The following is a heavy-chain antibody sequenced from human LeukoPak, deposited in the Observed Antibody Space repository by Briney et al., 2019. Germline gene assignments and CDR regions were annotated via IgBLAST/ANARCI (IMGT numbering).Heavy chain of an antibody. CDR1: GGSISSYY. V-gene: IGHV4-59*01. D-gene: IGHD4-17*01. Sequence: KPSETLSLTCTVSGGSISSYYWSWIRQPPGKGLEWIGYIYYSGSTNYNPSLKSRVTISVDTSKNQFSLKLSSVTAADTAVYYCARVRDYLDAFDIWGQETMVTVSS. J-gene: IGHJ3*02. CDR2: IYYSGST. CDR3: ARVRDYLDAFDI.